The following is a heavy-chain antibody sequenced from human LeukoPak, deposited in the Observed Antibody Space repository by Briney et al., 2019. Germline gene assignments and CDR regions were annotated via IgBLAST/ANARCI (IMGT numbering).Heavy chain of an antibody. V-gene: IGHV3-21*01. Sequence: GGSLRLSCAASGFTFTNYPMNWVRQAPGKGLEWVSSISGGSSDTYYAESVKGRFTISRDNAKNSLYLQMNSLRAEDTAVYYCAKIKRDLGAFDIWGQGTMVTVSS. D-gene: IGHD3-16*01. CDR1: GFTFTNYP. J-gene: IGHJ3*02. CDR3: AKIKRDLGAFDI. CDR2: ISGGSSDT.